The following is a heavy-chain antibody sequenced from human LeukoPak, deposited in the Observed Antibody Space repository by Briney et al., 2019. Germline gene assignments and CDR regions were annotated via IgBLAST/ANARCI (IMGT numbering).Heavy chain of an antibody. J-gene: IGHJ4*02. D-gene: IGHD2-2*01. CDR2: ISWNSGSI. V-gene: IGHV3-9*01. CDR3: AKGYCSSTSCSGNY. Sequence: GRPLRLSCAASGFTFDDYAMHWVRQAPGKGLEWVSGISWNSGSIGYADSVKGRFTISRDNAKNSLYLQMNSLRAEDTALYYCAKGYCSSTSCSGNYWGQGTLVTVSS. CDR1: GFTFDDYA.